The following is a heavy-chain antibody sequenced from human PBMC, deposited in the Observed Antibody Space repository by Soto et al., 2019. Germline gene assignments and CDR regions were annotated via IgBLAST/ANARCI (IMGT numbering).Heavy chain of an antibody. CDR1: GGSISSSNFY. J-gene: IGHJ4*02. Sequence: QLQLQASGPGLVKPSETLSLTCTVSGGSISSSNFYWGWIRQPPGKGLEWIGNVYYSGNTYFNPSLKSLVTISVYTSKNHFSLKLSSVTAADTAVYYCARLRGLVDYWGQGTLVTVSS. CDR2: VYYSGNT. D-gene: IGHD3-9*01. V-gene: IGHV4-39*02. CDR3: ARLRGLVDY.